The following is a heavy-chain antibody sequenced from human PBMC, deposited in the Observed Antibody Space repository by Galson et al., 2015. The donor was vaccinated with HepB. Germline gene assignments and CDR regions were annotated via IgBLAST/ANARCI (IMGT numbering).Heavy chain of an antibody. J-gene: IGHJ4*02. CDR2: MSGNTGDT. V-gene: IGHV3-23*01. Sequence: MHWVRQAPGKGLEYVSAMSGNTGDTYYADSVKGRFTISRDNSKNTLYLQMNSLRAEDTAVYYCAKRGPGYCSSTTCYKSFDYWGQGTQVTVSS. D-gene: IGHD2-2*02. CDR3: AKRGPGYCSSTTCYKSFDY.